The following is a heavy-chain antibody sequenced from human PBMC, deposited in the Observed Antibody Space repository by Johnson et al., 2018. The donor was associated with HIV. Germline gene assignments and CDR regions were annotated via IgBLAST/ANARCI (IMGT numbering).Heavy chain of an antibody. CDR1: VFTFSNYG. J-gene: IGHJ3*01. Sequence: QMLLVESGGGVVQPGRSLRLSCAASVFTFSNYGMHWVRQTPGKGLEWVAVIWYDGSNKYYADSVKGRFTISRDNSENTLYLQMNSLKAEDTAVYYCASLSDDAFDFWGQGTMVIVSS. CDR2: IWYDGSNK. V-gene: IGHV3-33*01. CDR3: ASLSDDAFDF.